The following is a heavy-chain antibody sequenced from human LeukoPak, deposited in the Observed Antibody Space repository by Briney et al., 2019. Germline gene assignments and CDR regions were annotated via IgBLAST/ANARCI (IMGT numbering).Heavy chain of an antibody. V-gene: IGHV4-59*08. J-gene: IGHJ4*02. CDR1: GGSISSYY. CDR2: IYYSGST. Sequence: SSETLSLTCTVSGGSISSYYWSWIRQPPGKGLEWIGYIYYSGSTNYNPSLKSRVTISVDTSKNQFSLKLSSVTAADTAVYYCARLGNNCLDYWGQGTLVTVSS. D-gene: IGHD1/OR15-1a*01. CDR3: ARLGNNCLDY.